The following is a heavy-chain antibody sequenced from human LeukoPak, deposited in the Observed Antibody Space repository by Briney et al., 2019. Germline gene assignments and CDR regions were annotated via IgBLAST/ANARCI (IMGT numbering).Heavy chain of an antibody. V-gene: IGHV1-69*13. CDR1: GYTFTSYD. CDR3: ARSLRYYYDSSWTIDY. J-gene: IGHJ4*02. D-gene: IGHD3-22*01. Sequence: ASVKVSCKASGYTFTSYDINWVRQAPGQGLEWMGGIIPIFGTANYAQKFQGRVTITADESTSTAYMELSSLRSEDTAVYYCARSLRYYYDSSWTIDYWGQGTLVTVSS. CDR2: IIPIFGTA.